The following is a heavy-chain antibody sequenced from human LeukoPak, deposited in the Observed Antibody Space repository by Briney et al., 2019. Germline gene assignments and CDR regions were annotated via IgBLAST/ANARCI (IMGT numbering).Heavy chain of an antibody. D-gene: IGHD1-26*01. Sequence: GGSLRLSCAASGFTFSSYAMSWVRQAPGKGLEWVSAISGSGGSTYYADSVKGRFTISRDNSKNTLYLQMNSLGAEDTAVYYCAKQPAWELLLPFDYWGQGTLVTVSS. CDR3: AKQPAWELLLPFDY. CDR1: GFTFSSYA. J-gene: IGHJ4*02. CDR2: ISGSGGST. V-gene: IGHV3-23*01.